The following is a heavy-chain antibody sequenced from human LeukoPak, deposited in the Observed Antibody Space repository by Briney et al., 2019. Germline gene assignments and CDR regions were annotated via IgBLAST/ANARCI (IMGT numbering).Heavy chain of an antibody. D-gene: IGHD5-18*01. V-gene: IGHV4-59*01. Sequence: SETLSLTCTVSGGSISSYYWSWIRQPPGKGLEWIGDIYYSGSTNYNPSLKSRVTIAVDTSKNQFSLKLSSVTAADTAVYYCARDWAGVQLGSFDIWGQGTMVTVSS. J-gene: IGHJ3*02. CDR3: ARDWAGVQLGSFDI. CDR2: IYYSGST. CDR1: GGSISSYY.